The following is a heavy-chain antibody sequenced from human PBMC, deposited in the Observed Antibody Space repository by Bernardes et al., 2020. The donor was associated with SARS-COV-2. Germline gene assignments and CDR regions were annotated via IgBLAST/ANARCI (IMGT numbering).Heavy chain of an antibody. Sequence: GGSLRLSCAASGFTFSSYSMNWVRQAPGKGLEWVSYISSSSSTIYYADSVKGRFTISRDNAKNSLYLQMNSLRDEDTAVYYCARARRGNYYYGMDVWGQGTTVTVSS. D-gene: IGHD6-25*01. J-gene: IGHJ6*02. CDR3: ARARRGNYYYGMDV. CDR2: ISSSSSTI. V-gene: IGHV3-48*02. CDR1: GFTFSSYS.